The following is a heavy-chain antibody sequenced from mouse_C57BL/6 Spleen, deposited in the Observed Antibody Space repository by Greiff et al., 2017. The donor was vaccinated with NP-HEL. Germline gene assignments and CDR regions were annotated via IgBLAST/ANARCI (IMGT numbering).Heavy chain of an antibody. CDR1: GYTFTDYE. CDR3: TKLITTVVGADY. D-gene: IGHD1-1*01. CDR2: IDPETGGT. Sequence: QVQLQQSGAELVRPGASVTLSCKASGYTFTDYEMHWVKQTPVHGLEWIGAIDPETGGTAYNQKFKGKAILTADKSSSPAYMELRSLPSEDSAVYYCTKLITTVVGADYWGQGTTLTVSS. V-gene: IGHV1-15*01. J-gene: IGHJ2*01.